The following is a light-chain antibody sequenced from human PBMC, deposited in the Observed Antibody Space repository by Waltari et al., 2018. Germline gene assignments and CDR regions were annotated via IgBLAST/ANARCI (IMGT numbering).Light chain of an antibody. CDR1: QDINLY. CDR2: SAS. V-gene: IGKV1-16*01. J-gene: IGKJ4*01. CDR3: QHYNSFPLT. Sequence: DIQMTQSPSSLSASVGDRVPITCRASQDINLYVAWFQQRPGKAPKSLIYSASILLSGVPSRFSGSGSGTEFTLTISDLQPEDFATYYCQHYNSFPLTFGGGTKVEIK.